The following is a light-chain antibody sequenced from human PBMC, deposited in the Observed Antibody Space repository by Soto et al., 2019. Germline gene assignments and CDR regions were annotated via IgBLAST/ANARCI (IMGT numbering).Light chain of an antibody. Sequence: EIVLTQSPGTLSLSPGERATLSCRATESVVNNYLAWYQQKPGQAPRLLIYDASTRATGIPDRFSGGGSGTEFTLTISSLQSEDFVVYYCQQYNSWPPITFGQGTRLEIK. CDR2: DAS. J-gene: IGKJ5*01. V-gene: IGKV3-15*01. CDR1: ESVVNN. CDR3: QQYNSWPPIT.